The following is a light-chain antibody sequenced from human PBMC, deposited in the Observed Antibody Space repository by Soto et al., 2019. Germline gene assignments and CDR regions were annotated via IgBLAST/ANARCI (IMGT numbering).Light chain of an antibody. CDR3: QQYGDRPRT. Sequence: DIQMTQSPSSLSASVGDRVSITCRASQYISTYLNWYQQKPGKAPKLLIYAASNLQSGVPSRFSGSGSGTEFTLTISSLESEDFAVYFCQQYGDRPRTLGQGTKVDIK. J-gene: IGKJ1*01. CDR2: AAS. CDR1: QYISTY. V-gene: IGKV1-39*01.